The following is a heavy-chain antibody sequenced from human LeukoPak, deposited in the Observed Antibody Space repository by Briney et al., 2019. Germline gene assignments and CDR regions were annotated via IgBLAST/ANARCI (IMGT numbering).Heavy chain of an antibody. D-gene: IGHD2-2*01. J-gene: IGHJ6*03. CDR1: GFTFSSYS. Sequence: GGSLRLSCAASGFTFSSYSMNWVRQAPGKGLEWVSYISSSSTIYYADSVKGRFTISRDNAKNSLYLQMNSLRAEDTAVYYCARAKRYCSSTSCYLRGYYYYMDVWGKGTTVTVSS. V-gene: IGHV3-48*01. CDR2: ISSSSTI. CDR3: ARAKRYCSSTSCYLRGYYYYMDV.